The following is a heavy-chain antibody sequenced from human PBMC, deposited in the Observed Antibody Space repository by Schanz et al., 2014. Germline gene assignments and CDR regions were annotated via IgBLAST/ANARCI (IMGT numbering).Heavy chain of an antibody. CDR2: ISGYNGDT. Sequence: QVQLVQSGAEVKKPGASVKVSCKASGYTFTSYYMHWVRQAPGQGLEWMGWISGYNGDTNYAPKFQDRVTITADTSTGIASLELRSLRSDDTAVYYCARDRVSCVRGHLWVDWGQGTQVIVSS. CDR3: ARDRVSCVRGHLWVD. CDR1: GYTFTSYY. D-gene: IGHD3-10*01. J-gene: IGHJ4*02. V-gene: IGHV1-18*04.